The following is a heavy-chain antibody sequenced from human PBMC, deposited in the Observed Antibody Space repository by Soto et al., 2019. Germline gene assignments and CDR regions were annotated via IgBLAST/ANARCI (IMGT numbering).Heavy chain of an antibody. CDR1: GGTFSSYA. D-gene: IGHD6-19*01. J-gene: IGHJ6*02. V-gene: IGHV1-69*06. CDR2: IIPIFGTA. Sequence: QVQLVQSGAEVKKPGSSVKVSCKASGGTFSSYAISWVRQAPGQGLEWMGGIIPIFGTANYAQKFQGRVTITADKSTSTAYMELSSLRSEDTAVYYCARASGYSSGCRPSYYGMDVWGQGTTVTVSS. CDR3: ARASGYSSGCRPSYYGMDV.